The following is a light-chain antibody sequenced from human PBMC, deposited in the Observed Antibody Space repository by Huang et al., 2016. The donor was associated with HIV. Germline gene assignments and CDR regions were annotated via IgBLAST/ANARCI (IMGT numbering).Light chain of an antibody. Sequence: EIVLTQSPATLSVSPGERATRSCRTSQNVRYNLAWYQQRPGQAPRVLVFGASTRAAVIPTRFSGSGSGTEFTLVISNLQSEDFAFYYCHHYNDWPPTWTFGQGTKVEIK. CDR2: GAS. CDR3: HHYNDWPPTWT. V-gene: IGKV3-15*01. CDR1: QNVRYN. J-gene: IGKJ1*01.